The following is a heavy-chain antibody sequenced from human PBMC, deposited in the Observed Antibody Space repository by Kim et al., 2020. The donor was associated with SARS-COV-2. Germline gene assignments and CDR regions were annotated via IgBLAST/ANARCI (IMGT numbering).Heavy chain of an antibody. V-gene: IGHV4-34*01. CDR1: GGSFSGYY. J-gene: IGHJ5*02. CDR2: INHSGST. CDR3: ARAGIPSNWFDP. Sequence: SETLSLTCAVYGGSFSGYYWSWIRQPPGKGLEWIGEINHSGSTNYNPSLKSRVTISVDTSKNQFSLKLSSVTAADTAVYYCARAGIPSNWFDPWGQGTLVTVSS. D-gene: IGHD3-10*01.